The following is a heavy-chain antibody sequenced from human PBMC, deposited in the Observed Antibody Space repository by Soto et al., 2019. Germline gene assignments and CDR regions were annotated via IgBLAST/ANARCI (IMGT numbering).Heavy chain of an antibody. D-gene: IGHD2-21*02. CDR2: IYYSGST. CDR3: ARVGCGGDCHNAFDI. Sequence: SETLSLTCTVSGGSISRGGYYWSWIRQHPGKGLEWIGYIYYSGSTYYNPSLKSRVTISVDTSKNQFSLKLSSVTAADTAVYYCARVGCGGDCHNAFDIWGQGTMVTVSS. J-gene: IGHJ3*02. CDR1: GGSISRGGYY. V-gene: IGHV4-31*03.